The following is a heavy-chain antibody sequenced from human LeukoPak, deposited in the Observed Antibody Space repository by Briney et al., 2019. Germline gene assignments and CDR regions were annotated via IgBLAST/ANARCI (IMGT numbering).Heavy chain of an antibody. CDR2: ISSSGSTI. V-gene: IGHV3-48*03. D-gene: IGHD1-26*01. CDR3: VRDFGHWELNGGYYFDY. CDR1: GFTFSSYK. J-gene: IGHJ4*02. Sequence: GGSPRLSCAASGFTFSSYKMNWVRQAPGKGLEWVSYISSSGSTIYYAGSVKGRFTISRDNAKNSLYLQMNSLRAEDTAVYYCVRDFGHWELNGGYYFDYWGQGTLVTVSS.